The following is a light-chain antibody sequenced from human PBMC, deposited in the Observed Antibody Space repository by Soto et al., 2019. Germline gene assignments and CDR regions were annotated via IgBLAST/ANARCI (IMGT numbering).Light chain of an antibody. CDR3: QSYASTPSGSV. J-gene: IGLJ2*01. CDR1: SSNIGAGYD. Sequence: QSVLTQPPSVSGAPGQRVTISCTGSSSNIGAGYDVHWYQQLPGTAPKLLIYGNSNRPSGVPDRFSGSKSGTSASLAITGLQPQDEADYYCQSYASTPSGSVFGAGTQLTVL. CDR2: GNS. V-gene: IGLV1-40*01.